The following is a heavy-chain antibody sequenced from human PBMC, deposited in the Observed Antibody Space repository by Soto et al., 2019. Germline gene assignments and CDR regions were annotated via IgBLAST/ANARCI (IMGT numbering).Heavy chain of an antibody. CDR1: GGTLLSYT. Sequence: QVQLVQSGAEVKKPGSSVKVSCKASGGTLLSYTISWVRQAPGQGLEWMGGFIPIFGIANYAQKFQGRVTITADESTGVAYLELSSLRSEDTAVYYCAGGERETIMENVWGQVTTVTVSS. CDR2: FIPIFGIA. CDR3: AGGERETIMENV. V-gene: IGHV1-69*01. J-gene: IGHJ6*01. D-gene: IGHD3-16*01.